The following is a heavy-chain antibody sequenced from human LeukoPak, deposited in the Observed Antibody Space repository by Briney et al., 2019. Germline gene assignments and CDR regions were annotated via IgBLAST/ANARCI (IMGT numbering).Heavy chain of an antibody. Sequence: GGSLRLSCAASGFTFSSHWMSWVRQAPGKGLEWVANIKKDGSEKYYVDAVKGRFTISRDNAKTSLYLQMNSLRAEDMAVYYCARDNSVRDEAWWFNPWGQGTLVTVSS. D-gene: IGHD5-24*01. V-gene: IGHV3-7*01. J-gene: IGHJ5*02. CDR2: IKKDGSEK. CDR1: GFTFSSHW. CDR3: ARDNSVRDEAWWFNP.